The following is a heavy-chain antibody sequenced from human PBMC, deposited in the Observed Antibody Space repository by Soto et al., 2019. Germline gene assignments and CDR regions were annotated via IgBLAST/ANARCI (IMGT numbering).Heavy chain of an antibody. Sequence: PSETLSLTCTVSGGSVSSGSYYWSWIRQPPGKGLEWIGYIYYSGSTNYNPSLKSRVTISVDTSKNQFSLKLSSVTAADTAVYYCARAELEGATTGRGYFDYWGQGTLVTVSS. J-gene: IGHJ4*02. CDR3: ARAELEGATTGRGYFDY. V-gene: IGHV4-61*01. D-gene: IGHD1-26*01. CDR2: IYYSGST. CDR1: GGSVSSGSYY.